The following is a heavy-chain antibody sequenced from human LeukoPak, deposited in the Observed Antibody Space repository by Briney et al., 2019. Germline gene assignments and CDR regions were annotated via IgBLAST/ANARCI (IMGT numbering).Heavy chain of an antibody. CDR1: GFSVTNNY. CDR2: FYVGGAT. CDR3: AKYDSSGYYYVSLDY. D-gene: IGHD3-22*01. Sequence: PGGSLRLSCAVSGFSVTNNYMSWVRQTPGKGLEWVSVFYVGGATYYADSVKGRFTISRDNSENTLYLQMNSLRAEDTAVYYCAKYDSSGYYYVSLDYWGQGTLVTVSS. J-gene: IGHJ4*02. V-gene: IGHV3-53*01.